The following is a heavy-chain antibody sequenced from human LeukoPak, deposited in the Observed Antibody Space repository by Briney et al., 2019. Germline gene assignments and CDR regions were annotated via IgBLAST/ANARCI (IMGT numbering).Heavy chain of an antibody. V-gene: IGHV4-39*01. CDR1: GGSISSSSYY. CDR3: ARPRIKYDFWSGYQYYYYYYMDV. Sequence: PSETLSLTCTVSGGSISSSSYYWGWIRQPPGKGLEWIGSIYYSGSTYYNPSLKSRVTISVDTSKNQFSLKLSSVTAADTAVYYCARPRIKYDFWSGYQYYYYYYMDVWGKGTTVTVSS. J-gene: IGHJ6*03. D-gene: IGHD3-3*01. CDR2: IYYSGST.